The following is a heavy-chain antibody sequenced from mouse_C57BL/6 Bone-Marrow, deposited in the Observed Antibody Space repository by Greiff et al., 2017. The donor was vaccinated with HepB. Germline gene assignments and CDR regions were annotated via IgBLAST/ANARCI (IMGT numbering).Heavy chain of an antibody. CDR3: ARGQVDYTLDY. Sequence: QVQLQQSGAELVRPGSSVKLSCKASGYTFTSYWMDWVKQRPGQGLEWIGNIYPSDSETHYNQKFKDKATLTVDKSSSTAYMQLSSLTSEDSAVYYCARGQVDYTLDYWGQGTTLTVSS. D-gene: IGHD2-4*01. J-gene: IGHJ2*01. CDR1: GYTFTSYW. CDR2: IYPSDSET. V-gene: IGHV1-61*01.